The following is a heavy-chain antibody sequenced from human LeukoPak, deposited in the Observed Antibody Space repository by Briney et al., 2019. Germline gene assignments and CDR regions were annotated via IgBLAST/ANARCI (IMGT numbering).Heavy chain of an antibody. V-gene: IGHV1-8*02. CDR2: MNPNSGNT. Sequence: ASVKVSCKASGGTFSSYAISWVRQATGQGLEWMGWMNPNSGNTGYAQKFQGRVTMTRNTSISTAYMELSSLRSEDTAVYYCVAGTAMVQNYYYYYMDVWGKGTTVTVSS. CDR1: GGTFSSYA. J-gene: IGHJ6*03. CDR3: VAGTAMVQNYYYYYMDV. D-gene: IGHD5-18*01.